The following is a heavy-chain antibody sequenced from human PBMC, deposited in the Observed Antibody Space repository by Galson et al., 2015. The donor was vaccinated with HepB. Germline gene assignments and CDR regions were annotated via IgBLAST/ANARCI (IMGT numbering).Heavy chain of an antibody. J-gene: IGHJ5*02. Sequence: SLRLSCAASAFSFSNYGMHWVRQAPGKGLEWVAFISYDGSNKYYADSVKGRFTISRDNSNNTLYLQMNSLRAEDTAVYYCVKVELGMAWGQGTLVTVSS. CDR1: AFSFSNYG. V-gene: IGHV3-30*02. CDR2: ISYDGSNK. CDR3: VKVELGMA. D-gene: IGHD7-27*01.